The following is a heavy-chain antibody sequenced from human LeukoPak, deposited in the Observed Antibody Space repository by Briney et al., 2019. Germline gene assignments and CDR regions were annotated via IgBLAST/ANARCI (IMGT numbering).Heavy chain of an antibody. J-gene: IGHJ5*02. Sequence: SETLSLTCTVSGGSISSYYWSWIRQPPGKGLEWIGYIYYSGSTNYNPSLKSRVTISVDTSKNQFSLKLSSVTAADTAVYHCARVVDFWSGYYAGNGWVDPWGQGILVTVSS. CDR1: GGSISSYY. D-gene: IGHD3-3*01. CDR3: ARVVDFWSGYYAGNGWVDP. V-gene: IGHV4-59*01. CDR2: IYYSGST.